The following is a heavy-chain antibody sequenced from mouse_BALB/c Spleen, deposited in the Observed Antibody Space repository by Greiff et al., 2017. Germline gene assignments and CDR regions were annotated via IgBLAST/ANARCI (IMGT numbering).Heavy chain of an antibody. Sequence: QVHVKQSGPGLVQPSQSLSITCTVSGFSFTSYGVHWVRQSPGKGLEWLGVIWSGGSTDYNAAFISRLSISKDNSKSQVFFKMNSLQANDTAIYYCARGGNYEGYFDYWGQGTTLTVSS. CDR3: ARGGNYEGYFDY. J-gene: IGHJ2*01. V-gene: IGHV2-2*02. CDR1: GFSFTSYG. D-gene: IGHD2-1*01. CDR2: IWSGGST.